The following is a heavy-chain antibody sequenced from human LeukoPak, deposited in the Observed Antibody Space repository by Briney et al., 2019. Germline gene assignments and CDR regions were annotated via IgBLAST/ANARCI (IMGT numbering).Heavy chain of an antibody. CDR2: IYYSGST. V-gene: IGHV4-59*01. Sequence: SETLSLTCTVSGGSISSYYWSWIRQPPGKGLEWIGYIYYSGSTNYNPSLKSRVTISVDTSKNQFSLKLSSVTAADTAVYYCARVRHSYGLLFDYWGQGTLVTVSS. CDR1: GGSISSYY. CDR3: ARVRHSYGLLFDY. J-gene: IGHJ4*02. D-gene: IGHD5-18*01.